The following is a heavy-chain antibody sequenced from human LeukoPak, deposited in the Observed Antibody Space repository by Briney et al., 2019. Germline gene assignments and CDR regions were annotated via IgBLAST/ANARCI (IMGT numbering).Heavy chain of an antibody. CDR3: ATANRIRFLEWLLDYFDY. D-gene: IGHD3-3*01. Sequence: ASVKVSCKASGGTFSSYAISWVRQAPGQGLEWMGGIIPIFGTANYAQKFQGRVTIAADESTSTAYMELSSLRSEDTAVYYCATANRIRFLEWLLDYFDYWGQGTLVTVSS. CDR1: GGTFSSYA. CDR2: IIPIFGTA. V-gene: IGHV1-69*13. J-gene: IGHJ4*02.